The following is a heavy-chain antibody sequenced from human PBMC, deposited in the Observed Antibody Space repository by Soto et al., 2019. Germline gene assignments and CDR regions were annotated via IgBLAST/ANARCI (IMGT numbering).Heavy chain of an antibody. Sequence: PGGSLRLSCTASGLSFSIYNLNWVRQAPGKGLEWVSSITDRSTYIYYADSVKGRFTISRDNSKNTLYLQMNSPRAEDTAVYYCAKIASGTTFPNWFDPWGQGTLVTVSS. CDR1: GLSFSIYN. V-gene: IGHV3-21*04. J-gene: IGHJ5*02. D-gene: IGHD1-7*01. CDR2: ITDRSTYI. CDR3: AKIASGTTFPNWFDP.